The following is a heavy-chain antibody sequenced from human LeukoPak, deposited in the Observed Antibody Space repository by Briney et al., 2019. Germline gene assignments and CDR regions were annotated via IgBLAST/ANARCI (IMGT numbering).Heavy chain of an antibody. Sequence: ASVKVSCKASGYTFTSYYMHWVRQAPGQGLEWMGIINPSGGSTNYAQKLQGRVTMTTDTFTSTAYMELRSLRSDDTAVYYCARDLGSVQLWFRVIKFDPWGQGTLVTVSS. D-gene: IGHD5-18*01. CDR1: GYTFTSYY. V-gene: IGHV1-46*01. CDR2: INPSGGST. J-gene: IGHJ5*02. CDR3: ARDLGSVQLWFRVIKFDP.